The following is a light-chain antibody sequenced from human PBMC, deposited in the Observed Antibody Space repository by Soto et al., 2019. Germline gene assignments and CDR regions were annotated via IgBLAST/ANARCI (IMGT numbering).Light chain of an antibody. V-gene: IGKV1-39*01. CDR1: QSISAY. J-gene: IGKJ5*01. CDR2: AAT. CDR3: QRSYRSIS. Sequence: DIQMTQSPSSLFASVGDRVTITCRASQSISAYLNWYQQRPGKAPSLLIYAATRLHSGVPSRFSGSGSGTDFTLTISSPQPEDFATYYCQRSYRSISFGQGTRLEMK.